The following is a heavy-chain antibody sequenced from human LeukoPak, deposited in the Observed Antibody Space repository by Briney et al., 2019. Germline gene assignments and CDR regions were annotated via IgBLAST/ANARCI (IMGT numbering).Heavy chain of an antibody. Sequence: PGGSLRLSCAASGFTFSGYWMHWVRQGPGKGLVWVSLINHDGSMTAYADSVKGRFTISRDNARNTLYLQMSSLRPDDTAVYYCARAAAKWAIDHWGQGAPVTVSS. V-gene: IGHV3-74*01. J-gene: IGHJ4*02. CDR1: GFTFSGYW. D-gene: IGHD2-15*01. CDR2: INHDGSMT. CDR3: ARAAAKWAIDH.